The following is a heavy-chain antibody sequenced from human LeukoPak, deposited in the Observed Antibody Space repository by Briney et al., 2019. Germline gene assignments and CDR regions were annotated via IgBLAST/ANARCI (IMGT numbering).Heavy chain of an antibody. CDR2: ISYDGSNQ. V-gene: IGHV3-30*18. J-gene: IGHJ4*02. Sequence: GGFLRLSCAASGFTFSSYGMHWVRQAPGKGLEWVAVISYDGSNQYSADSVKGRFTISRDNSKNTLYLQMNSLRAEDTAVYYCAKDIYGSGSYPGYYFDYWGQGTLVTVSS. CDR1: GFTFSSYG. D-gene: IGHD3-10*01. CDR3: AKDIYGSGSYPGYYFDY.